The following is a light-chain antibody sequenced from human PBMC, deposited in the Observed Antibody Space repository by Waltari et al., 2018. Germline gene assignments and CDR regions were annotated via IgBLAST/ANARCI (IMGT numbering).Light chain of an antibody. CDR3: QHRANWPPLT. Sequence: EIVLTQSPATLSLSPGERATLSCRASRSVSTYLAWYQQKPGQAPRLLIYDVSHRATGIPARFSGSGSGTDFTLTISSLEPDDFAVYYCQHRANWPPLTFGGGTKVEI. CDR1: RSVSTY. J-gene: IGKJ4*01. V-gene: IGKV3-11*01. CDR2: DVS.